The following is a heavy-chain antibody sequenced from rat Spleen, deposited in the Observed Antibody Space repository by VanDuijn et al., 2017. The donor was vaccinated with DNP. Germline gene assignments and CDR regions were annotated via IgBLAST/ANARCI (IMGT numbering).Heavy chain of an antibody. D-gene: IGHD3-3*01. J-gene: IGHJ2*01. CDR1: GYSITNHY. CDR2: MSSTGTT. Sequence: EVQLQESGPGLVKPSQSLSLTCSVTGYSITNHYWGWIRKFPGDKMEWIGHMSSTGTTSYPPSLKSRISITRDTSKNQFFLQLNSVTTEDTATYYCARYGSVALDYWGQGVMVTVSS. V-gene: IGHV3-1*01. CDR3: ARYGSVALDY.